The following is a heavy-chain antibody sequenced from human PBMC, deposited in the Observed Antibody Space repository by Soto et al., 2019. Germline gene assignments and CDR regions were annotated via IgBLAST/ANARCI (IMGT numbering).Heavy chain of an antibody. J-gene: IGHJ4*02. Sequence: QVHLVESGGGVVQPGRSLRLSCVASGFPFSDYGLNWVRQAPGKGLEWVAIAWFDGSVDFYADSVKGRFTISRDNSNNTVYLQRSSLRDEDTAIYFCARYGAHIDSSGKVDYWGQGTQVTVSS. D-gene: IGHD3-22*01. CDR2: AWFDGSVD. CDR3: ARYGAHIDSSGKVDY. V-gene: IGHV3-33*01. CDR1: GFPFSDYG.